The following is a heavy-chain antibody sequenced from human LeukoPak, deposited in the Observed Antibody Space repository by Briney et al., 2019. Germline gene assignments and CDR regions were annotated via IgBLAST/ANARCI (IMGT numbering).Heavy chain of an antibody. V-gene: IGHV4-31*03. J-gene: IGHJ5*02. CDR3: ARRPGSSVRDWFDP. CDR2: IYYSGST. Sequence: SETLSLTCTVSGGSISSGGYYWSWIRQHPGKGLEWIGCIYYSGSTYYNPSLKSRVTISVDTSKNQFSLKLSSVTAADTAVYYCARRPGSSVRDWFDPWGQGTLVTVSS. CDR1: GGSISSGGYY. D-gene: IGHD2-2*01.